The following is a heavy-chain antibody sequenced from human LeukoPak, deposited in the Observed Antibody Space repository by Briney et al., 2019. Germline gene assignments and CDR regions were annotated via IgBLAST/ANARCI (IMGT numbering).Heavy chain of an antibody. CDR3: ARGSLRFLEWLPLDY. CDR1: GGSISSGSYY. Sequence: SQTLSLTCTVSGGSISSGSYYWSWIRQPPGKGLEWIGYIYYSGSTNYNPSLKSRVTISVDTSKNQFSLKLSSVTAADTAVYYCARGSLRFLEWLPLDYWGQGTLVTVSS. J-gene: IGHJ4*02. V-gene: IGHV4-61*01. D-gene: IGHD3-3*01. CDR2: IYYSGST.